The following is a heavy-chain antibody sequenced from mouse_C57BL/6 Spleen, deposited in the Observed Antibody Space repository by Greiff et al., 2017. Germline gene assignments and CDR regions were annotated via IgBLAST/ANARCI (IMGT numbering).Heavy chain of an antibody. Sequence: QVQLKQPGAELVKPGASVKLSCKASGYTFTSYWMHWVKQRPGQGLEWIGMIHPNSGSTNYNEKFKSKATLTVDKSSSTAYMQLSSLTSEDSAVYYCTPYYDDDLAWFAYWGQGTLVTVSA. J-gene: IGHJ3*01. V-gene: IGHV1-64*01. CDR3: TPYYDDDLAWFAY. CDR1: GYTFTSYW. D-gene: IGHD2-4*01. CDR2: IHPNSGST.